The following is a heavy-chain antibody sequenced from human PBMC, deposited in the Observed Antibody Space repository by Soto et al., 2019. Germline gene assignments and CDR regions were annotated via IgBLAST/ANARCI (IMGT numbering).Heavy chain of an antibody. CDR2: IKSKTDGGTT. V-gene: IGHV3-15*01. D-gene: IGHD2-15*01. Sequence: GSLGLSCAASGFTFSNAWMSGVRQAPGKGLEWVGRIKSKTDGGTTDYAAPVKGRFTISRDDSKNTLYLQMNSLKTEDTAVYYCTTGLVAATLDYYYYGMDVWGQGTTVTVSS. CDR3: TTGLVAATLDYYYYGMDV. J-gene: IGHJ6*02. CDR1: GFTFSNAW.